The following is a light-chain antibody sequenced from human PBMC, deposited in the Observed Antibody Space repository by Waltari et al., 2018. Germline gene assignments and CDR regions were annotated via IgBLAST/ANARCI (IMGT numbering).Light chain of an antibody. CDR1: QSVSSY. J-gene: IGKJ4*01. CDR2: GTS. Sequence: TVMTQSPATLSVSPGERATLSCRASQSVSSYLAWYQQRPGQAPRLLIYGTSTRASGVPARFSGSGSGTEFTLTISSLQSEDFAVYYCQQYNFWPTFGGGTKVEIK. CDR3: QQYNFWPT. V-gene: IGKV3-15*01.